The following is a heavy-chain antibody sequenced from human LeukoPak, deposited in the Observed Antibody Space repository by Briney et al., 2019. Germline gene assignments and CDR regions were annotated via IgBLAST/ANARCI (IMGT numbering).Heavy chain of an antibody. CDR3: ARGQYSGSPVYFDI. J-gene: IGHJ3*02. CDR2: ISYDGSNK. V-gene: IGHV3-30*03. Sequence: PGGSLRLSCAASGFTFSSYSIHWVRQAPGKGLEWVAVISYDGSNKYYADSVKGRFTISRDNSKNTLYLQMNSLRAEDTAVYYCARGQYSGSPVYFDIWGQGTMVTVSS. D-gene: IGHD1-26*01. CDR1: GFTFSSYS.